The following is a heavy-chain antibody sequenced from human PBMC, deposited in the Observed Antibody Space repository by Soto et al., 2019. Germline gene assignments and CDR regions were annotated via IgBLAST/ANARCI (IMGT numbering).Heavy chain of an antibody. Sequence: GGSLRLSCAASGFTFSTYEMNWVRQAPGKGLEWVSYISSSGTTIYYADSVRGRFTISRDNAKDSLFLQMNSLRAEDTSVYYCATDRRWELLWGQGTLVTV. V-gene: IGHV3-48*03. D-gene: IGHD1-26*01. CDR1: GFTFSTYE. J-gene: IGHJ4*02. CDR3: ATDRRWELL. CDR2: ISSSGTTI.